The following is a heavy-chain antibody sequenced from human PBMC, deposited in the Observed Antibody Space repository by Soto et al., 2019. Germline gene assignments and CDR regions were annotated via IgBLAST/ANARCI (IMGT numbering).Heavy chain of an antibody. D-gene: IGHD2-2*02. CDR1: GYTFTTYA. V-gene: IGHV1-3*01. Sequence: ASVKVSCNASGYTFTTYAIHWVRQAPRQRLEWMGWINAANGKTKYSQKFQDRVTITRDTSATTAYMELSSLTSEDTAVYYCARAVDDCSTTSCYMIDYWGQGTLVTVSS. CDR2: INAANGKT. J-gene: IGHJ4*02. CDR3: ARAVDDCSTTSCYMIDY.